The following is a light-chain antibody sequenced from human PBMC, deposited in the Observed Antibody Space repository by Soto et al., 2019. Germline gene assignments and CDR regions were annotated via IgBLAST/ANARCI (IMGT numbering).Light chain of an antibody. V-gene: IGKV2-28*01. CDR1: QSLLQSNGYNY. CDR3: KEYQQTPPT. CDR2: FGS. Sequence: DIVMTQSPLSLPVTPGEPASISCSSSQSLLQSNGYNYLDWYLQKPGQSPQLLIFFGSFRASGVPDRFSGSGSGTDFTLKIRSVEAEDVGIYYCKEYQQTPPTFGQGTRVEIK. J-gene: IGKJ1*01.